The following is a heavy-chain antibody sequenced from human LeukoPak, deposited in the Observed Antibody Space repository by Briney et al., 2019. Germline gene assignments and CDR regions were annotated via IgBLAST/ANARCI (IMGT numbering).Heavy chain of an antibody. V-gene: IGHV3-11*01. CDR3: ARDGGLWFGELLIDY. CDR1: GFTFSDYY. CDR2: ISSSGSTI. J-gene: IGHJ4*02. D-gene: IGHD3-10*01. Sequence: GGSLRFSCAASGFTFSDYYMSWIRQAPGKGLEWVSYISSSGSTIYYADSVKGRFTISRDNAKNSLYLQMNSLRSDDTAVYYCARDGGLWFGELLIDYWGQGTLVTVSS.